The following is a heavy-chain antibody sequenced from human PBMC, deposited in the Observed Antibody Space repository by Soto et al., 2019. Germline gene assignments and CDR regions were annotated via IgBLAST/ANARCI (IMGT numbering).Heavy chain of an antibody. CDR3: AKEGSYSNSRGSWFDP. D-gene: IGHD4-4*01. CDR1: GFTFSSYA. Sequence: GGSLRLSCAASGFTFSSYAMSWVRQAPGKGLEWVSAISGSGGSTYYADSVKGRFTISRDNSKNTLYLQMNSLRAEDTAVYYCAKEGSYSNSRGSWFDPWGQGTLVTVSS. CDR2: ISGSGGST. J-gene: IGHJ5*02. V-gene: IGHV3-23*01.